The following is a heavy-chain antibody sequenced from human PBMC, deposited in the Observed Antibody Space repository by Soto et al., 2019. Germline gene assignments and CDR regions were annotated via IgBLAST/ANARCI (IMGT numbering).Heavy chain of an antibody. CDR1: GFTFTSSA. CDR2: IVVGSGNT. Sequence: SVKVSCKASGFTFTSSAVQWVRQARGQRLEWIGWIVVGSGNTNYAQKFQERVTITRDMSTSTAYTELSSLRSEDTAVYYCAGGLEDYYDSSGYSRFDYWGQGTLVTVSS. D-gene: IGHD3-22*01. CDR3: AGGLEDYYDSSGYSRFDY. V-gene: IGHV1-58*01. J-gene: IGHJ4*02.